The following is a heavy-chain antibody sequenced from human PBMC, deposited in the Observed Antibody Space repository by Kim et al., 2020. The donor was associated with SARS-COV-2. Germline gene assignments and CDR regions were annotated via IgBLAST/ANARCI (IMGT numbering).Heavy chain of an antibody. CDR3: ARTPEMPKANIAAADPYYYYGMDV. CDR1: GFTFSSYS. CDR2: ISSSSSYI. V-gene: IGHV3-21*01. D-gene: IGHD6-13*01. J-gene: IGHJ6*02. Sequence: GGSLRLSCAASGFTFSSYSMNWVRQAPGKGLEWVSSISSSSSYIYYADSVKGRFTISRDNAKNSLYLQMNSLRAEDTAVYYCARTPEMPKANIAAADPYYYYGMDVWGQGTTVTVSS.